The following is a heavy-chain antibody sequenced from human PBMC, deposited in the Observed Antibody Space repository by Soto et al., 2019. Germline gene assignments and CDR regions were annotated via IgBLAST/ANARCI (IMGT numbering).Heavy chain of an antibody. CDR3: AKATEVATKSYYYYGMDV. CDR2: ISGSGGST. Sequence: PGGSLRLSCAASGFTFSSYAMSWVRQAPGKGLEWVSAISGSGGSTYYADSVKGRFTISRDNSKNTLYLQMNSLRAEDTAVYYCAKATEVATKSYYYYGMDVWGQGATVTVSS. CDR1: GFTFSSYA. V-gene: IGHV3-23*01. J-gene: IGHJ6*02. D-gene: IGHD5-12*01.